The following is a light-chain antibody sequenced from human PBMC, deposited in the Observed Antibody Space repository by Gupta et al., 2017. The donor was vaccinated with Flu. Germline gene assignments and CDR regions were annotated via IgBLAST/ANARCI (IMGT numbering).Light chain of an antibody. CDR1: SSNFATAS. CDR3: ATWDSSLPGAV. J-gene: IGLJ3*02. V-gene: IGLV1-51*02. CDR2: END. Sequence: QAVFTQPPSLSAAPGKKGTISSPATSSNFATASVAWYQKLPGTVPKVLIFENDKRLSGVPDRFSGSRSGTSATLDITGLQTGDEADYYCATWDSSLPGAVFGGGTKLTVL.